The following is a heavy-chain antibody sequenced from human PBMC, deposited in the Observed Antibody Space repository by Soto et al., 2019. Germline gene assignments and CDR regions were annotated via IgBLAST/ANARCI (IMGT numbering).Heavy chain of an antibody. CDR2: IVPLPGTT. Sequence: QVQLVQSGAAVRKPGSSVKVSCKASGGTFTKYAITWVRQAPRQGLEWMGGIVPLPGTTNYAQKLRGRVTISADVSTSTAYLALSRRRSEDTALYYFASGVGGLGGSSGWPNYAFDVWGQGTMVIVSS. CDR1: GGTFTKYA. V-gene: IGHV1-69*01. D-gene: IGHD6-19*01. J-gene: IGHJ3*01. CDR3: ASGVGGLGGSSGWPNYAFDV.